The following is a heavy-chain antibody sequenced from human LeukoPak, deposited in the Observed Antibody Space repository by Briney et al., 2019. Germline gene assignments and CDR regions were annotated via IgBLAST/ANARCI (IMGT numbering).Heavy chain of an antibody. CDR1: GFTFSSYA. V-gene: IGHV3-23*01. CDR2: ISGSGGST. J-gene: IGHJ4*02. CDR3: GKDPLSSSWYFSSEYYFDY. Sequence: GGSLRLSCAASGFTFSSYAMSWVRQAPGKGLEWVSAISGSGGSTYYADSVKGRFTISRDNSKNTLYLQMNSLRAEDTAVYYCGKDPLSSSWYFSSEYYFDYWGQGTLVTVSS. D-gene: IGHD6-13*01.